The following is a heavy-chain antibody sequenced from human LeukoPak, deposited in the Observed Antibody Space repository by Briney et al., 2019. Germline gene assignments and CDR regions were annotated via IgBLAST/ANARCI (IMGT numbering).Heavy chain of an antibody. CDR2: ISWNSGSI. CDR1: GFTFDDYG. J-gene: IGHJ4*02. D-gene: IGHD3-16*01. Sequence: GGSLRLSCAVSGFTFDDYGMHWVRQVPGKGLEWVSGISWNSGSIGYADSVEGRFTISRDNAKNSLYLQMNSLRAEDTALYYCAKAPRGNDDYFDYWGQGTLVTVSS. V-gene: IGHV3-9*01. CDR3: AKAPRGNDDYFDY.